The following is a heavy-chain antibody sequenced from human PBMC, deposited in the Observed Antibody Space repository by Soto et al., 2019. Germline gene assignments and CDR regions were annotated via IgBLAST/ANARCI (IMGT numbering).Heavy chain of an antibody. Sequence: PGGSLRLSCAASGFTFSSYWMSWVRQAPGKGLEWVANIKQDGSEKYYVDSVKGRFTISRDNAKNSLYLQMNSLRAEDTAVYYCARDFSSSLPGMDVWGQGTTVTVSS. J-gene: IGHJ6*02. CDR2: IKQDGSEK. V-gene: IGHV3-7*01. CDR3: ARDFSSSLPGMDV. CDR1: GFTFSSYW. D-gene: IGHD2-2*01.